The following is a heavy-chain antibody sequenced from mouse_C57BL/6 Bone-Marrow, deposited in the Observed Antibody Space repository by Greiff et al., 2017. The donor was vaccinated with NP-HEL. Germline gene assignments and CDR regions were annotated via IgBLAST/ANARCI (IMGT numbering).Heavy chain of an antibody. V-gene: IGHV2-4*01. CDR3: AKKWGYDRDDMDY. D-gene: IGHD2-3*01. Sequence: QVQLQQSGPGLVQPSQSLSITCTVSGFSLTSYGVHWVRQPPGQGLEWLGVIWRGGSTDYNAAFISRLSISKDNSKSKVFFKMNSLQADDTAIYYCAKKWGYDRDDMDYWGQGTSVTVSS. CDR2: IWRGGST. J-gene: IGHJ4*01. CDR1: GFSLTSYG.